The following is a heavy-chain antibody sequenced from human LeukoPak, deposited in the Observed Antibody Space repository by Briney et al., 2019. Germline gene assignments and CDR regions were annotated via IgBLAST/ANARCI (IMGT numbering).Heavy chain of an antibody. J-gene: IGHJ6*02. CDR2: IYHSGST. CDR3: ASRVAGTSMDV. V-gene: IGHV4-61*01. CDR1: GGSVSGGSYY. D-gene: IGHD6-19*01. Sequence: SETLSLTCTVSGGSVSGGSYYWRWLRQPPGKGLEWIGNIYHSGSTRYSPSLKSRVTISIDTSKNQFSLKLSSVTAADTAVYYCASRVAGTSMDVWGQGTTVTVSS.